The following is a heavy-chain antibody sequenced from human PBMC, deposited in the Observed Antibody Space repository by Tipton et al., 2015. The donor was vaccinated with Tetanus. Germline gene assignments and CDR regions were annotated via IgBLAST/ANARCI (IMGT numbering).Heavy chain of an antibody. CDR2: ITSNGGPI. J-gene: IGHJ5*01. D-gene: IGHD5-18*01. V-gene: IGHV3-9*01. CDR3: TKGGFRGALNTGFDS. CDR1: GFNFDDYA. Sequence: SLRLSCAASGFNFDDYAMHWVRQAPGKGLEWVSGITSNGGPIGFAESVKGRFTISRDNARNSLYLEMSSLRPEDTAFYYCTKGGFRGALNTGFDSWGQGTLVTVSS.